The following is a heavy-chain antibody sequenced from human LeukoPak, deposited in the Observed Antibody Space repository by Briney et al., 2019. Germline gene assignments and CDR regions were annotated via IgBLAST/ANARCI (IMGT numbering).Heavy chain of an antibody. V-gene: IGHV3-7*01. J-gene: IGHJ4*02. CDR3: AKGRSGSYQDFDH. D-gene: IGHD1-26*01. CDR1: GFALNTYW. Sequence: GGSLRLSCVASGFALNTYWMTWVRQAPGKGLEWVANIKEDGSEKHYVDSVKGRFTISRDNSKNSVFLEMSSLRVEDTAVYYCAKGRSGSYQDFDHWGPGTLVTVSS. CDR2: IKEDGSEK.